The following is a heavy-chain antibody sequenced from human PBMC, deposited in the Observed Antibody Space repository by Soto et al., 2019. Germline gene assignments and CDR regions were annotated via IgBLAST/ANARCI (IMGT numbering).Heavy chain of an antibody. D-gene: IGHD2-2*01. CDR3: AKGGRSTTWLVRDDYYGMDV. J-gene: IGHJ6*02. Sequence: EVQLLESGGGLVQPGGSLRLSCAASGFTFSSYAMHWVRQAPGKGLQWVSAISGTYGSAYYADSVEGRFTISRDNSKNTLFLQMDSLRADDTAVYYCAKGGRSTTWLVRDDYYGMDVWGQGTTVTVSS. V-gene: IGHV3-23*01. CDR1: GFTFSSYA. CDR2: ISGTYGSA.